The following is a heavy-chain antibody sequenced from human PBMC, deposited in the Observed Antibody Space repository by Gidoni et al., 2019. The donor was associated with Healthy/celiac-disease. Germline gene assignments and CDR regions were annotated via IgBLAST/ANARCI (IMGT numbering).Heavy chain of an antibody. CDR2: IDWDDDK. J-gene: IGHJ6*02. CDR1: GFSLSTSGMC. CDR3: ARIQKGYYGMDV. V-gene: IGHV2-70*15. Sequence: QVTVRESGPARVKPTQTLTLTGTFSGFSLSTSGMCVSWIRQPPGKALEWLARIDWDDDKYYSTSLKTRLTISKDTSKNQVVLTMTNMDPVDTATYYCARIQKGYYGMDVWGQGTTVTVSS.